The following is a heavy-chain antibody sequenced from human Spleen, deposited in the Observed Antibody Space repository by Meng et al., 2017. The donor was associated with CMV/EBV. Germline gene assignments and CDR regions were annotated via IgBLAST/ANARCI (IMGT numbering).Heavy chain of an antibody. CDR2: IWSDESGQ. CDR1: GFSFSSYA. D-gene: IGHD1-26*01. CDR3: AKLPSSGSYDY. V-gene: IGHV3-33*06. Sequence: CAASGFSFSSYAMHWVRQAPGKGLEWVAVIWSDESGQYYADSVKGRFTISRDNSKNTLYLQMHALRVEDTAVYYCAKLPSSGSYDYWGQGTLVTVSS. J-gene: IGHJ4*02.